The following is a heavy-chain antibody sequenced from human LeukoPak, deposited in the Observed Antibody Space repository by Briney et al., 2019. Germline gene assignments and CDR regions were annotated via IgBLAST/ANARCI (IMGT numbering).Heavy chain of an antibody. CDR2: ISYDGSNK. V-gene: IGHV3-30-3*01. J-gene: IGHJ2*01. CDR1: GFTFSSYA. Sequence: GRSLRLSCAASGFTFSSYAMHWVRQAPGKGLEWVAVISYDGSNKYYADSVKGRFTISRDNAKNSLYLQMNSLRAEDTAVYYCARVLNWNYVWYFDLWGRGTLVTVSS. CDR3: ARVLNWNYVWYFDL. D-gene: IGHD1-7*01.